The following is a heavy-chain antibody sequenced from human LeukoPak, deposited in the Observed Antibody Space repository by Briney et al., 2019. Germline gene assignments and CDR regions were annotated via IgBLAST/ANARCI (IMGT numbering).Heavy chain of an antibody. V-gene: IGHV4-59*08. CDR3: ARVGLNTAMDY. CDR1: GDSISSYY. J-gene: IGHJ4*02. D-gene: IGHD5-18*01. Sequence: SETLSLTCTVSGDSISSYYWTWIRQPPGKGLEWIGYIYYSGSTNYNPSLKSRITISADTSKNQFSLKLSSVTAADTAVYYCARVGLNTAMDYWGQGTLVTVSS. CDR2: IYYSGST.